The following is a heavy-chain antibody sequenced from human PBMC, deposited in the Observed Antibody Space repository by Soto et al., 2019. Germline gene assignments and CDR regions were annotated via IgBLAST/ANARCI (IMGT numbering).Heavy chain of an antibody. J-gene: IGHJ1*01. Sequence: QITLKESGPTLVKPTQTLTLTCTFSGFSLSTSGVGVGWSRQPPGKALEWLALIYWDDDERYSPSLKNRLTITKDTSKNQVVLTMTNMDPVDTATSYCAHSIAPRIFRHWGQGTLVTVSS. CDR1: GFSLSTSGVG. CDR3: AHSIAPRIFRH. D-gene: IGHD2-15*01. V-gene: IGHV2-5*02. CDR2: IYWDDDE.